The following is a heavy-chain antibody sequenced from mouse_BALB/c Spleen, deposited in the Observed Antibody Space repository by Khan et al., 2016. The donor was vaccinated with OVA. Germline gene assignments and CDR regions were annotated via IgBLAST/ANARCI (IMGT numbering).Heavy chain of an antibody. CDR3: ARGYFGNYEFVY. CDR1: GYTFTNYW. J-gene: IGHJ3*01. D-gene: IGHD2-1*01. V-gene: IGHV1S132*01. CDR2: IFPGTGTT. Sequence: QIQLVQSGAELVKPGASVKLSCKTSGYTFTNYWIQWIKQRPGQGLGWIGQIFPGTGTTYYNQNFKDKATLTVDTSSNTAYMHLSSLTSEDSAVYFCARGYFGNYEFVYWGQGTLVTVSP.